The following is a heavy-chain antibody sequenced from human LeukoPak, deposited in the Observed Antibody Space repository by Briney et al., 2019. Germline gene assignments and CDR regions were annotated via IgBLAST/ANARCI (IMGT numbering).Heavy chain of an antibody. D-gene: IGHD6-13*01. CDR3: ARSDTGILPSRSQRFHYYYYMDV. Sequence: GASVKVSCKASGYTFTGYYMHWVRQAPGQGLEWMGWINPNSGGTNYAQKFQGRVTMTRDTSISTAYMELSRLRSGDTAVYYCARSDTGILPSRSQRFHYYYYMDVWGKGTTVTVSS. CDR1: GYTFTGYY. J-gene: IGHJ6*03. CDR2: INPNSGGT. V-gene: IGHV1-2*02.